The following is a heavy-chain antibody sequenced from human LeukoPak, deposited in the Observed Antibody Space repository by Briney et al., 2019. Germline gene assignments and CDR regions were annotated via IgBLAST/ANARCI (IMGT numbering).Heavy chain of an antibody. J-gene: IGHJ3*02. Sequence: SETLSLTCTASGGSISSYYWSWIRQPPGKGLEWIGYIYYSGSTNYNPSLKSRVTISVDTSKNQFSLKLSSVTAADTAVYYCARYGVVIDAFDIWGQGTMVTVSS. CDR3: ARYGVVIDAFDI. CDR2: IYYSGST. D-gene: IGHD2-21*01. CDR1: GGSISSYY. V-gene: IGHV4-59*01.